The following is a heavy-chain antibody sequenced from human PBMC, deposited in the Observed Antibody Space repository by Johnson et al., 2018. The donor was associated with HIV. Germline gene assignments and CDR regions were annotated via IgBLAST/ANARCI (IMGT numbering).Heavy chain of an antibody. D-gene: IGHD2-21*02. Sequence: QVQLEESGGGVVQPGGSLRLSCAASGFTFSSYGMHWVRQAPGKGLEWVTFIRYDGSNKYYADSVKGRFTISRDNSKNTLYLQMSSLIAEDTAVYYCAKDLVVTAPGAFDIWGQGTMVTVSS. CDR1: GFTFSSYG. J-gene: IGHJ3*02. CDR3: AKDLVVTAPGAFDI. CDR2: IRYDGSNK. V-gene: IGHV3-30*02.